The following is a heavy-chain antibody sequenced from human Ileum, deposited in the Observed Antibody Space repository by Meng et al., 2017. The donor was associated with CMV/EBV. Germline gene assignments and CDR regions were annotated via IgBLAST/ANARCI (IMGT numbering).Heavy chain of an antibody. V-gene: IGHV3-30*04. CDR1: GFTFSSYA. CDR2: ISYDGSNK. D-gene: IGHD1-7*01. CDR3: AKSRIVTGTNWN. Sequence: GGSLRLSCAASGFTFSSYAMHWVRQAPGKGVEWVAVISYDGSNKYYADSVKGRFTISRDNSKNTLYLQMNSLRAEDTAVYYCAKSRIVTGTNWNWGQGTLVTVSS. J-gene: IGHJ4*02.